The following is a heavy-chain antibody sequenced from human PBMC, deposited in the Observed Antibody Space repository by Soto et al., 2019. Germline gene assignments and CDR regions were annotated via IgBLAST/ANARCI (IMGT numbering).Heavy chain of an antibody. D-gene: IGHD2-15*01. J-gene: IGHJ4*02. Sequence: QVQLVQSGAEVKKPVTSVKVSCKASGYTFTKYGITWVRQAPVQGLEWMGWISVYNGNTKYGQKFRDRVTMTTDTSTTTAYMELRSLRSDDTAVYYCAKVLAQASGRYYFDYWGQGTLVTVSS. CDR3: AKVLAQASGRYYFDY. CDR1: GYTFTKYG. CDR2: ISVYNGNT. V-gene: IGHV1-18*01.